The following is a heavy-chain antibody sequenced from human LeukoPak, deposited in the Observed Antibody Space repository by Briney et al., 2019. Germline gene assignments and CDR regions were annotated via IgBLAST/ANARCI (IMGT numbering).Heavy chain of an antibody. Sequence: SETLSLTCAVYGESFSAYSWNWIRQSLGKGLEWIGEINHSGSTNYNPSLKNRVTISVDTSKNQTSKRQFSLKLNSVTAADTAVYYCTRERSTPGINWFDPWGQGTLVTVSS. CDR1: GESFSAYS. D-gene: IGHD2-2*01. CDR2: INHSGST. V-gene: IGHV4-34*01. J-gene: IGHJ5*02. CDR3: TRERSTPGINWFDP.